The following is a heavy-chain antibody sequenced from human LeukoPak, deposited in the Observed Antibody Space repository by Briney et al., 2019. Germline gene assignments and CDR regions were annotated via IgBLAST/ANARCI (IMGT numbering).Heavy chain of an antibody. J-gene: IGHJ4*02. D-gene: IGHD6-13*01. CDR3: ARSGRNIAATGYYFHY. Sequence: PGGSLRLSCTVSGFTFSDYAISWVRQAPGKGLEWVSSISGSGAGTYYADSVKGRFTISRDNSKNTLYVQMNNLRVEDTAVYYCARSGRNIAATGYYFHYWGQGTLVTVSS. CDR2: ISGSGAGT. V-gene: IGHV3-23*01. CDR1: GFTFSDYA.